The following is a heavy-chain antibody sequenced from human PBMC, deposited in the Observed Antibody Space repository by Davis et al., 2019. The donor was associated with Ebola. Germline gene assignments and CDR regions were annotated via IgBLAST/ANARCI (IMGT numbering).Heavy chain of an antibody. V-gene: IGHV1-46*03. Sequence: AASVKVSCKASGYTFTNYYMHWVRQPPGQGLEWMGMINPNDGRTTYEQKFQGRVTVTRDTSTTTVYMDLSSLRSEETALYYCTTPGEQDSGYDVFDIWGQGTMVTVSS. J-gene: IGHJ3*02. CDR3: TTPGEQDSGYDVFDI. CDR2: INPNDGRT. D-gene: IGHD5-12*01. CDR1: GYTFTNYY.